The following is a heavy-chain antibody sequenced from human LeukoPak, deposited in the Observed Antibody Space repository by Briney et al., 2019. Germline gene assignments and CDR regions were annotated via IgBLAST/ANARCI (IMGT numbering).Heavy chain of an antibody. V-gene: IGHV1-2*02. CDR1: GYTFTGYY. CDR2: INPNSGGT. Sequence: ASVKVSCKASGYTFTGYYMHWVRQAPGQGLEWMGWINPNSGGTNYAQKFQGRVTMTRDTSISTAYMELSRLRSDDTAVYYCAITPYYDFWSGRQYNWFDPWGQGTLVTVSS. CDR3: AITPYYDFWSGRQYNWFDP. J-gene: IGHJ5*02. D-gene: IGHD3-3*01.